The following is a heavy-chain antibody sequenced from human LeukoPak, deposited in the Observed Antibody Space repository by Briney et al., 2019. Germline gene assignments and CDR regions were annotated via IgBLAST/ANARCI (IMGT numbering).Heavy chain of an antibody. CDR3: ARVYYDILTGAYYYYGTDV. CDR2: IIPIFGTA. Sequence: ASVKVSCKASGGTFSSYAISWVRQAPGQGLEWMGGIIPIFGTANYAQKFQGRVTITADESTSTAYMELSSLRSEDTAVYYCARVYYDILTGAYYYYGTDVWGQGTTVTVSS. J-gene: IGHJ6*02. D-gene: IGHD3-9*01. CDR1: GGTFSSYA. V-gene: IGHV1-69*13.